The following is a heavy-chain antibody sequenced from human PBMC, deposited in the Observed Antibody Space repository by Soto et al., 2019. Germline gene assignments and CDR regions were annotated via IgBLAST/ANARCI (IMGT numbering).Heavy chain of an antibody. CDR1: GFTFDDYA. CDR3: AKSGYCSSTSCYFGVDY. CDR2: ISWNSGSI. Sequence: GGSLRLSCAASGFTFDDYAMHWVRQAPGKGLEWVSGISWNSGSIGYADSVKGRFTISRDNAKNSLYLQMNSLRAEDTALYYCAKSGYCSSTSCYFGVDYWGQGTLVTVSS. J-gene: IGHJ4*02. V-gene: IGHV3-9*01. D-gene: IGHD2-2*01.